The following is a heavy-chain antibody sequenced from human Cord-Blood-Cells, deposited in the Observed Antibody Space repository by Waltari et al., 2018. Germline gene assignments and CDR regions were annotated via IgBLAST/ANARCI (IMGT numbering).Heavy chain of an antibody. D-gene: IGHD2-2*02. CDR2: RNPNSGNT. J-gene: IGHJ4*02. V-gene: IGHV1-8*03. CDR1: GYTFTSYD. CDR3: ALLDRSLVTYTF. Sequence: QVQLVQSGAEVKKPGASVKVSCKASGYTFTSYDINWVRQATGQGLEWMGWRNPNSGNTGYAQKFQGKVTITRNTSRSTAYMELSSLRSEDTAVYYCALLDRSLVTYTFWGQGTLVTVSS.